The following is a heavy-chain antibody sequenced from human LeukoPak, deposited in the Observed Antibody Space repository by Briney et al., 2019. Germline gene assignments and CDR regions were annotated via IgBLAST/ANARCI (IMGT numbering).Heavy chain of an antibody. CDR3: ATSSAAPGYYYSYMDV. CDR1: GYTLTELS. D-gene: IGHD6-13*01. J-gene: IGHJ6*03. Sequence: GASVKVSCKVSGYTLTELSMHWVRQAPGKGLEWMGGSDPEDGETIYAQKFQGRVTMTEDTSTDTAYMELSSLRSEDTAVYYCATSSAAPGYYYSYMDVWGKGTTVTISS. CDR2: SDPEDGET. V-gene: IGHV1-24*01.